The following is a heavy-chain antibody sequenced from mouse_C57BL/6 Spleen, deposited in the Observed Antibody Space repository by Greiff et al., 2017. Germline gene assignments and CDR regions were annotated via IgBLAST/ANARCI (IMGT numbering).Heavy chain of an antibody. CDR2: INPGSGGT. V-gene: IGHV1-54*01. CDR1: GYAFTNYL. J-gene: IGHJ3*01. D-gene: IGHD2-4*01. Sequence: QVQLQQSGAELVRPGTSVKVSCKASGYAFTNYLIEWVKQRPGQGLEWIGVINPGSGGTNYNEKFKGKATLTADKSSSTAYMQLSSLTSEDSAVYFCARSKDYEEVAYWGQGTLVTVSA. CDR3: ARSKDYEEVAY.